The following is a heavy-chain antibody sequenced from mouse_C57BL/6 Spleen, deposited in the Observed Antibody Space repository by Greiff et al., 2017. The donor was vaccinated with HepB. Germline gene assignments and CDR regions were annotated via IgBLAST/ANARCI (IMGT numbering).Heavy chain of an antibody. CDR3: TRDTLTTVVPDWYFDV. Sequence: EVKLVESGEGLVKPGGSLKLSCAASGFTFSSYAMSWVRQTPEKRLEWVAYISSGGDYIYYADTVKGRFTISRDNARNTLYLQMSSLKSEDTAMYYCTRDTLTTVVPDWYFDVWGTGTTVTVSS. J-gene: IGHJ1*03. CDR1: GFTFSSYA. V-gene: IGHV5-9-1*02. CDR2: ISSGGDYI. D-gene: IGHD1-1*01.